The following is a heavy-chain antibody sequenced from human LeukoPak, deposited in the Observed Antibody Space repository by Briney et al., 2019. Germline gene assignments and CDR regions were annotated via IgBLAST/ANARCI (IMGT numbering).Heavy chain of an antibody. CDR2: INHSGST. CDR1: GGSISSYY. J-gene: IGHJ4*02. V-gene: IGHV4-34*01. Sequence: SETLSLTCTVSGGSISSYYWSWIRQPPGKGLEWIGEINHSGSTNYNPSLKSRVTISVDTSKNQFSLKLSSVTAADTAVYYCARGYDSSGTRNFDYWGQGTLVTVSS. D-gene: IGHD3-22*01. CDR3: ARGYDSSGTRNFDY.